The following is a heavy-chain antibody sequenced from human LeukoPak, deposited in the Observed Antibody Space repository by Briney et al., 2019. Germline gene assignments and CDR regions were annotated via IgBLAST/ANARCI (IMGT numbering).Heavy chain of an antibody. V-gene: IGHV4-34*01. CDR1: GVSFDNYY. D-gene: IGHD2-21*02. Sequence: SETLSLTYAVSGVSFDNYYWSWVRQTPGKGLEWIGEINHSGYTNDSPSLKSRVTLSIDTSRKQFSLNLRSVTVADTGIYYCTRMTAGHDYWGQGTLVTVSS. CDR2: INHSGYT. CDR3: TRMTAGHDY. J-gene: IGHJ4*02.